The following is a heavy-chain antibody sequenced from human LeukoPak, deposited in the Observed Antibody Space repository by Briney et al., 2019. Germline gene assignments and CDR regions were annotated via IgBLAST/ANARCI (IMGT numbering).Heavy chain of an antibody. CDR2: IIPIFGTA. V-gene: IGHV1-69*13. Sequence: ASVKVSCKASGGTFSSYAISWVRQAPGQGLEWMGGIIPIFGTANYAQKFQGRVTITADESTSTAYMELSSLRSEDTAVYYCASLTPDGSGSYYNRIPWGQGTLVTVSS. CDR1: GGTFSSYA. J-gene: IGHJ4*02. CDR3: ASLTPDGSGSYYNRIP. D-gene: IGHD3-10*01.